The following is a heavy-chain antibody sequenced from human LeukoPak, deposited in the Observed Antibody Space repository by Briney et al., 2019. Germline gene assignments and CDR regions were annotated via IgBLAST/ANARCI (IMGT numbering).Heavy chain of an antibody. Sequence: PSETLSLTCTVSGGSISSGDYYWNWIRQPPGKGLEWMGEINHSGSTNYNPSLKSRVTISVDTSKNQFSLKLSSVTAADTAVYYCAMAYSSSWYEDAFDIWGQGTMVTVSS. CDR3: AMAYSSSWYEDAFDI. D-gene: IGHD6-13*01. V-gene: IGHV4-39*07. CDR1: GGSISSGDYY. CDR2: INHSGST. J-gene: IGHJ3*02.